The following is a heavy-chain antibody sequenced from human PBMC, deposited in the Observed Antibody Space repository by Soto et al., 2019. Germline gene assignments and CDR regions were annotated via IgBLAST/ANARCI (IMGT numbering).Heavy chain of an antibody. V-gene: IGHV4-59*08. J-gene: IGHJ4*02. D-gene: IGHD3-16*01. CDR1: GGSIRSYY. Sequence: PSETLDLTCTVSGGSIRSYYWTWIRQPPGKGLEWIGYIYYSGSTNYNPSLKSRVTISVDTSKNQFSLSLGSVTAADTAVYYCARHLGLILAAPNFDYWGQGTLVTVSS. CDR2: IYYSGST. CDR3: ARHLGLILAAPNFDY.